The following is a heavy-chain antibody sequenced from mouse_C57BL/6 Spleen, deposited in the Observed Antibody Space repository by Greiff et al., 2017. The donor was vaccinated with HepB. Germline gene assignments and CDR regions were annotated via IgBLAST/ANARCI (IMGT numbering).Heavy chain of an antibody. CDR3: ARPYDYDEGYFDV. Sequence: QVQLQQPGAELVKPGASVKLSCKASGYTFTSYWMQWVKQRPGQGLEWIGEIDPSDSYTNYNQKFKGKATLTVDTSSSTAYMQLSSLTSEDSAVYYCARPYDYDEGYFDVWGTGTTVTVSS. CDR2: IDPSDSYT. CDR1: GYTFTSYW. D-gene: IGHD2-4*01. V-gene: IGHV1-50*01. J-gene: IGHJ1*03.